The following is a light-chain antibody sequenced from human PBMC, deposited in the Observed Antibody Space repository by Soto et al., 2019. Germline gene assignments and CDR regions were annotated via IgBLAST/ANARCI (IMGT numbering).Light chain of an antibody. CDR3: QQRSNWRLT. CDR2: DAS. Sequence: EIVLTQSPATLSLSPGERATLSCRASQSVSSYLAWYQQKPGQAPRLLIYDASNRATGIPARFSGSGSGTDFTLMISSLEPEDFAVYYCQQRSNWRLTFGGGTKVEIK. V-gene: IGKV3-11*01. CDR1: QSVSSY. J-gene: IGKJ4*01.